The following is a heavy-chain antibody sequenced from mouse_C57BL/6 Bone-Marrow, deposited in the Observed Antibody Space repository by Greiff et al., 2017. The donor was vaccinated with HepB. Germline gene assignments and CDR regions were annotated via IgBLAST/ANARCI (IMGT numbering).Heavy chain of an antibody. D-gene: IGHD3-2*02. Sequence: EVMLVESGAELVRPGASVKLSCTASGFNIKDDYMHWVKQRPEQGLEWIGWIDPENGDTEYASKFQGKATITADTSSNTAYLQLSSLTSEDTAVYYCTVRQLRLQDYWGQGTTLTVSS. CDR1: GFNIKDDY. CDR3: TVRQLRLQDY. V-gene: IGHV14-4*01. CDR2: IDPENGDT. J-gene: IGHJ2*01.